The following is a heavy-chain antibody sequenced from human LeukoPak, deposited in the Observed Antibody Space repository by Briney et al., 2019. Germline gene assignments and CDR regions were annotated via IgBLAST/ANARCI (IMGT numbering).Heavy chain of an antibody. Sequence: ASVKVSCKASRYTFAAYYMRWVRQAPGQGLEWMGWINPNGGGTNYAQKFQGRVTMTRDTSISTAYMELSRLTSDDTAVYYCARDSSSGGYSGDCWGQGTLVTVSS. CDR3: ARDSSSGGYSGDC. V-gene: IGHV1-2*02. J-gene: IGHJ4*02. CDR2: INPNGGGT. D-gene: IGHD1-26*01. CDR1: RYTFAAYY.